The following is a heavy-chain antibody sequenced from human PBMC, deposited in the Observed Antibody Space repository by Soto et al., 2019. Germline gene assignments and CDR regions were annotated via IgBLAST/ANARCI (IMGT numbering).Heavy chain of an antibody. D-gene: IGHD5-12*01. CDR1: GYSFTSYG. Sequence: EASVKVSCKASGYSFTSYGISWVRQAPGQGLEWMGWISAYNGNRDSPQNLQGRVSMTTDTSTSTTYMELRSLRSDDTAVYYCARDRNSGSPGSFDYWGQGTLVTVSS. CDR2: ISAYNGNR. CDR3: ARDRNSGSPGSFDY. V-gene: IGHV1-18*01. J-gene: IGHJ4*02.